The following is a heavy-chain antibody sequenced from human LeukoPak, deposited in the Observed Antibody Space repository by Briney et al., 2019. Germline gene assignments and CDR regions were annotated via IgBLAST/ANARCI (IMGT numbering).Heavy chain of an antibody. Sequence: GGSLRLSCAASGFTFSDYYMSWIRQAPGKGLEWVSYISSSGSTIYYADSVKGRFTISRDNAKNSLYLQMNSLRAEDTAVYYCAREGGSIAARPFYFDYWGQGTLVTVSS. J-gene: IGHJ4*02. CDR2: ISSSGSTI. D-gene: IGHD6-6*01. CDR1: GFTFSDYY. CDR3: AREGGSIAARPFYFDY. V-gene: IGHV3-11*01.